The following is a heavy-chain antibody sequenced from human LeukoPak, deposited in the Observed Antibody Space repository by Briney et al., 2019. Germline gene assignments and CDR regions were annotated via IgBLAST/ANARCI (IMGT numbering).Heavy chain of an antibody. V-gene: IGHV4-34*01. CDR1: GGSFSGYY. Sequence: SETLSLTCAVYGGSFSGYYWSWIRQPPGKGLEWIGEINHSGSTNYNPSLKSRVTISVDTSKNQFSLKLSPVTAADTAVYYCATRGKRALRPYYMDVWGKGTTVTVSS. D-gene: IGHD1-1*01. CDR2: INHSGST. CDR3: ATRGKRALRPYYMDV. J-gene: IGHJ6*03.